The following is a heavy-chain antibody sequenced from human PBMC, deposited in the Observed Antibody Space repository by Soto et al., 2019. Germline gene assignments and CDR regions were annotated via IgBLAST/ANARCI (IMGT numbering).Heavy chain of an antibody. CDR1: GGTFSSYA. V-gene: IGHV1-69*13. CDR3: ARENSKDSSAEYYGMDV. CDR2: IIPIFGTA. Sequence: SVKVSCKASGGTFSSYAISWVRQAPGQGLEWMGGIIPIFGTANYAQKFQGRVTITADESTSTAYMELSSLRSEDTAVYYCARENSKDSSAEYYGMDVWGQGTTVTVSS. J-gene: IGHJ6*02. D-gene: IGHD3-22*01.